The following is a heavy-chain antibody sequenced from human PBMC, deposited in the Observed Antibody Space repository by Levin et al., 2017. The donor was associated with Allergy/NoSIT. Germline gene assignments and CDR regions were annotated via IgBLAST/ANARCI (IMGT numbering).Heavy chain of an antibody. J-gene: IGHJ4*02. Sequence: QTLSLTCTFSGFSLSTSGMRVSWIRQPPGKALEWLARIDWDNDKFYSTSLKTRLIISKDTSKNQVALTMTNMDPVDTATYYCARIRPYSSGYDYWGQGTLVTVSS. CDR2: IDWDNDK. D-gene: IGHD6-19*01. CDR1: GFSLSTSGMR. V-gene: IGHV2-70*04. CDR3: ARIRPYSSGYDY.